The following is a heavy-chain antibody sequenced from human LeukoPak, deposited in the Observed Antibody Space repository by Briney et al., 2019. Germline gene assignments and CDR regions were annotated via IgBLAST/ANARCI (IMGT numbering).Heavy chain of an antibody. CDR3: ARWAGWVNPDAFDI. D-gene: IGHD3-16*01. J-gene: IGHJ3*02. Sequence: PSETLSLTCAVSGGSISSSNWWSWVRQPPGKGLEWIGEIYHSGSTNYNPSLKSRVTISVDKSKNQFSLKLSSVTAADTAVYYCARWAGWVNPDAFDIWGQGTMVTVSS. CDR2: IYHSGST. V-gene: IGHV4-4*02. CDR1: GGSISSSNW.